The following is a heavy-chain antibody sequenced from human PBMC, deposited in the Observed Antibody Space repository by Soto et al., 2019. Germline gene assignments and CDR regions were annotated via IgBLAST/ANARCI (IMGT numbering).Heavy chain of an antibody. CDR3: ACRIITPVQHYFTVDV. Sequence: APGNVSSKASGLPFSAHHIQCVRQRPGKGLEWMGYVTLNTGGTKYAQKFEGWVTMTRDTFIKTVYRELRGMTSDAKAVYYCACRIITPVQHYFTVDVWGQGTTVTVCS. D-gene: IGHD3-22*01. CDR2: VTLNTGGT. CDR1: GLPFSAHH. J-gene: IGHJ6*01. V-gene: IGHV1-2*04.